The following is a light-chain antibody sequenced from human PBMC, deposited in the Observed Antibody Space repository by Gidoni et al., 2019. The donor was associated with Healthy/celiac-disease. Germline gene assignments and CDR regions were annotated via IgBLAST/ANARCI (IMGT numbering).Light chain of an antibody. CDR1: SSDVGGYNY. J-gene: IGLJ1*01. CDR2: EVS. V-gene: IGLV2-14*01. Sequence: QSALTQPASVSGSPGQPITISCPGTSSDVGGYNYVSWYQQHPGKAPKLMIYEVSNRPSGVSNRFSGSKSGNTASLTISGLQAEDEADYYCSSYTSSSTLYVFGTGTKVTVL. CDR3: SSYTSSSTLYV.